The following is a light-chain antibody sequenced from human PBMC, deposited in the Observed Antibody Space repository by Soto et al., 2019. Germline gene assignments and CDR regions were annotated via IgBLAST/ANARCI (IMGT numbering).Light chain of an antibody. J-gene: IGLJ1*01. V-gene: IGLV1-40*01. CDR3: QSYDSRLSAYV. CDR1: SSNIGAGYD. CDR2: GNT. Sequence: QSVLTQPPSVSGAPGQRVTISCTGSSSNIGAGYDVHWYQQLPGTAPKLLIYGNTNRPSGVPDRFSGSKSGTSASLAITGLRAEDEADYYCQSYDSRLSAYVFGTGTKLTVL.